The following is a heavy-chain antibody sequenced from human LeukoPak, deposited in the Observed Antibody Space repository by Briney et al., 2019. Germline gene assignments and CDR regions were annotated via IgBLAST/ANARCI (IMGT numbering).Heavy chain of an antibody. CDR1: GFTFSSYS. Sequence: GGSLRLSCAASGFTFSSYSMNWVRQAPGKGLGWVSSISSSSSYIYYADSVKGRFTISRDNAKNSLYLQMNSLRAEDTAVYYCARGDYYDSSGYGYWGQGTLVTVSS. CDR3: ARGDYYDSSGYGY. CDR2: ISSSSSYI. V-gene: IGHV3-21*01. D-gene: IGHD3-22*01. J-gene: IGHJ4*02.